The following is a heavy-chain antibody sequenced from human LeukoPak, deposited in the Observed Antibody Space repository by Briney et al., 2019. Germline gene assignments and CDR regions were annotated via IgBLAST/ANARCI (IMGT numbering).Heavy chain of an antibody. CDR3: ARAGMTTVVTPRQGDYYYYYMDV. CDR2: ISYDGSNK. D-gene: IGHD4-23*01. J-gene: IGHJ6*03. CDR1: GFTFSSYG. V-gene: IGHV3-30*19. Sequence: GGSLRLSCAASGFTFSSYGMHWVRQAPGKGLEWVAVISYDGSNKYYADSVKGRFTISRDNSKNTLYLQMNSLRAEDTAVYYCARAGMTTVVTPRQGDYYYYYMDVWGKGTTVTVSS.